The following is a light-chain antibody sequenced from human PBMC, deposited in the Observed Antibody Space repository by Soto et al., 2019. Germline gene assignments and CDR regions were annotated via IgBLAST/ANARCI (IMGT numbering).Light chain of an antibody. V-gene: IGKV1-17*01. CDR3: QQNNSVPRT. J-gene: IGKJ1*01. CDR1: QAIRND. CDR2: AAS. Sequence: DIQMKQSPSSLSASVGDRVTITCRASQAIRNDLAWFRQKPGKAPKRLIHAASTLQGGAPSRFSGSGSGTDFTLTIDSLQPEDCGTYYCQQNNSVPRTFGQGTKVDI.